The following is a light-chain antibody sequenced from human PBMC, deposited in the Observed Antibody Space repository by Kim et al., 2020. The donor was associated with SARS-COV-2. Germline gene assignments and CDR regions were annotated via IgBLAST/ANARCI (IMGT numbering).Light chain of an antibody. Sequence: LSPGGRAATTCTTSRSVSSSYFAWYQQKPGQAPRLLIYGASGRATSVPDRFSGSRSGTDFSLTISRLEPEDVAVYYCRQYGGSPYTFGQGTKLEI. CDR2: GAS. CDR1: RSVSSSY. V-gene: IGKV3-20*01. CDR3: RQYGGSPYT. J-gene: IGKJ2*01.